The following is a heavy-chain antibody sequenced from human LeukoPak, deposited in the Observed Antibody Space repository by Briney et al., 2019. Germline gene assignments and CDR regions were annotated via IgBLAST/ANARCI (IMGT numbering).Heavy chain of an antibody. CDR3: ARDGYSYASGGFDY. CDR2: INTDGSTT. Sequence: SGGSLRLSCAASGFTFSIHWMHWVRQAPGKGLVWVSRINTDGSTTDYADSVKGRFTISRDNAKNTLYLQMNSLRAEDTAVYYCARDGYSYASGGFDYWGQGSLVTVSS. J-gene: IGHJ4*02. CDR1: GFTFSIHW. D-gene: IGHD5-18*01. V-gene: IGHV3-74*01.